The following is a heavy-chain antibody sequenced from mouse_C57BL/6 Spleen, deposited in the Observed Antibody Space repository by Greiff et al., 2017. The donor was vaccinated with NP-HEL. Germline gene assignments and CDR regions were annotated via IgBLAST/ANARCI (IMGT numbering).Heavy chain of an antibody. V-gene: IGHV3-1*01. CDR1: GYSITSGYD. J-gene: IGHJ4*01. Sequence: EVQLQQSGPGMVKPSQSLSLTCTVTGYSITSGYDWHWIRHFPGNKLEWMGYISYSGRTNYNPSLKRRISITHDTSKNHFFLKLNSVTTEDTAKYYSARGTGTSYYAMDYWGQGTSVTVSS. D-gene: IGHD4-1*01. CDR2: ISYSGRT. CDR3: ARGTGTSYYAMDY.